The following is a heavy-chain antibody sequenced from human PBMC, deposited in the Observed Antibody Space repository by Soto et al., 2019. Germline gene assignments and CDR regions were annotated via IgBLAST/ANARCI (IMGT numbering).Heavy chain of an antibody. V-gene: IGHV3-11*03. J-gene: IGHJ4*02. D-gene: IGHD2-8*01. Sequence: GGSLSLSCAGSGFTFSNVYMSWIRQAPGKGLEYISYISSSGTSAKYADSVKGRFTISRDDSRNTLYLQMNGLRAEDTALYYCAKKEMARTGVPYYYDYWGQGILVTVSS. CDR1: GFTFSNVY. CDR3: AKKEMARTGVPYYYDY. CDR2: ISSSGTSA.